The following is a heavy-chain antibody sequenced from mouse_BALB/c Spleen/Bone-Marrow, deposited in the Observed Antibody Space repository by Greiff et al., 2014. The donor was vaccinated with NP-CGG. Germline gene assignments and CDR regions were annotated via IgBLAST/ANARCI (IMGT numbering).Heavy chain of an antibody. CDR1: GFNFKDTY. D-gene: IGHD1-1*01. J-gene: IGHJ3*01. V-gene: IGHV14-3*02. CDR2: IDPANGNT. CDR3: AVCYYGSSQFAD. Sequence: VQLQQSGAELVKPGAPVKLSCTASGFNFKDTYMHWVKQRPEQGLEWIGRIDPANGNTKYDPKFQGKATITADTSSNTAYLQLSSLTSEDTAIYYCAVCYYGSSQFADWGQGTLVTVSA.